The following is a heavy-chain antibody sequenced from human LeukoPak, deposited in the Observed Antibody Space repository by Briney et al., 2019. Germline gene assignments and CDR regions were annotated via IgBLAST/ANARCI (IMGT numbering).Heavy chain of an antibody. CDR1: GFTFSSYN. V-gene: IGHV3-48*01. CDR3: AIPSPGHPSG. Sequence: GGSLRLSCAASGFTFSSYNMNWVRQAPGKGPEWVAYIGNRGFTIYYADSVKGRFTISRDNSKNTLYLQMNSLRAEDTAVYYCAIPSPGHPSGWGQGTLVTVSS. J-gene: IGHJ4*02. CDR2: IGNRGFTI.